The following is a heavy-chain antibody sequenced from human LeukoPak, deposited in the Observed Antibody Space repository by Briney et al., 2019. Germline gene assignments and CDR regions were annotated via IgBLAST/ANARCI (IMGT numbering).Heavy chain of an antibody. V-gene: IGHV3-33*06. CDR3: AKDNNYGDYSRDYYNYMDV. D-gene: IGHD4-17*01. CDR2: IWYDGSNK. J-gene: IGHJ6*03. CDR1: GFTFSSYG. Sequence: GRSLRLSCAASGFTFSSYGMHWVRQAPGKGLEWVAVIWYDGSNKYYADSVKGRFTISRDNSKNTLYLQMNSLRAEDTAVYYCAKDNNYGDYSRDYYNYMDVWGKGTTVTVSS.